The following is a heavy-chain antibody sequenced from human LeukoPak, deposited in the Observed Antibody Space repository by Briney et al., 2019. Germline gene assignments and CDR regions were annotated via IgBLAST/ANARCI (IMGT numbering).Heavy chain of an antibody. J-gene: IGHJ4*02. CDR2: INPNSGGT. CDR3: ARDTQWLGPSDY. D-gene: IGHD6-19*01. CDR1: GYTFTGYY. V-gene: IGHV1-2*02. Sequence: ASVKVSCKASGYTFTGYYMHWVRQAPGQGLEWMGWINPNSGGTNYAQKFQGRVTMTRDTSTSTVYMELSSLRSEDTAVYYCARDTQWLGPSDYWGQGTLVTVSS.